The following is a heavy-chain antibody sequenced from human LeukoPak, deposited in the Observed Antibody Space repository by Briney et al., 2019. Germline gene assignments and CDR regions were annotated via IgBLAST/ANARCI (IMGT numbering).Heavy chain of an antibody. V-gene: IGHV1-18*01. CDR1: GYAFTSFG. CDR3: ARDCSSHSGYFYP. Sequence: ASVKVSCKASGYAFTSFGISWVRQAPGQGLEWMGWISANNGDTTYAPKLQDRLTVTTDTSTTTAYMELRSLRSDDTAVYYCARDCSSHSGYFYPWGQGTLVTVSS. J-gene: IGHJ5*02. D-gene: IGHD2-2*01. CDR2: ISANNGDT.